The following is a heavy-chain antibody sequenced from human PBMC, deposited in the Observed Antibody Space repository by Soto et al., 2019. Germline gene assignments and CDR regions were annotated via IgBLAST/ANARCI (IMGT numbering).Heavy chain of an antibody. D-gene: IGHD5-12*01. CDR2: ISGSGDRT. V-gene: IGHV3-23*01. CDR1: GFIFSNYG. CDR3: ATTKGYIDPFDL. J-gene: IGHJ4*02. Sequence: GGSLRLSYAASGFIFSNYGMSWVRQAPGKGLEWVSSISGSGDRTHNADSVRGRFTISRDDSRNTLNLQMNSLRAEDTAIYFCATTKGYIDPFDLWGQGTLVTVSS.